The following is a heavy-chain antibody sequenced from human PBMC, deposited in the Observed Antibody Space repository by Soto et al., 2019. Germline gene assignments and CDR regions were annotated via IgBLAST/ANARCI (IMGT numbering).Heavy chain of an antibody. D-gene: IGHD6-6*01. Sequence: SVKVSCKXSGGTFSSYAISWVRQAPGQGLEWMGGIIPIFGTANYAQKFQGRVTITADESTSTAYMELGRLKSDDTAVYYCARDMSITTRPDYYYGMDVWGQGTTVTVSS. CDR2: IIPIFGTA. V-gene: IGHV1-69*13. J-gene: IGHJ6*02. CDR1: GGTFSSYA. CDR3: ARDMSITTRPDYYYGMDV.